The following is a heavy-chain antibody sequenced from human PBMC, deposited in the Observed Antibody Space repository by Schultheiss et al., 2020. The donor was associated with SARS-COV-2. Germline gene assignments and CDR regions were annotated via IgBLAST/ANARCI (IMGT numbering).Heavy chain of an antibody. CDR1: GYTFTSYG. Sequence: ASVKVSCKASGYTFTSYGISWVRQAPGQGLEWMGWINPYNDNTHYAQKFQGRVTITRDTSTSTVYMELSSLRSEDTAVYYCARATAFYGDYVMVRYYFDYWGQGTLVTVSS. V-gene: IGHV1-18*01. D-gene: IGHD4-17*01. CDR2: INPYNDNT. CDR3: ARATAFYGDYVMVRYYFDY. J-gene: IGHJ4*02.